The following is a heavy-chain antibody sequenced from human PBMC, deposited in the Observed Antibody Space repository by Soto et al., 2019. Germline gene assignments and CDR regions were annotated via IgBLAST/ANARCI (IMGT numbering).Heavy chain of an antibody. J-gene: IGHJ6*02. CDR2: IVVGSGNT. D-gene: IGHD3-3*01. Sequence: GASVKVSCKASGFTFTSSAVQWVRQARGQRLEWIGWIVVGSGNTNYAQKFQERVTITRDMSTSTAYMELSSLRSEDTAVYYCAAERGYYDFWSGPSKHGKDVWGQGTTVTVSS. CDR1: GFTFTSSA. V-gene: IGHV1-58*01. CDR3: AAERGYYDFWSGPSKHGKDV.